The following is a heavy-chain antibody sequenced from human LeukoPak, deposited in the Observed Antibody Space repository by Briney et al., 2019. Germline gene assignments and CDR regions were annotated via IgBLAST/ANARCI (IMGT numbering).Heavy chain of an antibody. CDR2: IWYDGSNK. V-gene: IGHV3-33*01. CDR1: GFTFSSYG. D-gene: IGHD5-12*01. CDR3: ASYSSYDASFDY. J-gene: IGHJ4*02. Sequence: PGRSLRLSCAASGFTFSSYGMRWVRQAPGKGLEWVAVIWYDGSNKYYADSVKGRFTISRDSSKNTLYLQMNSLRAEDTAVHYCASYSSYDASFDYWGQGTLVTVSS.